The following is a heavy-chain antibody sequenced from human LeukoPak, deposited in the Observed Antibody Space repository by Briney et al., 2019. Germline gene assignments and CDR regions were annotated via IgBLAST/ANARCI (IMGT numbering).Heavy chain of an antibody. CDR3: ARGCGGSPACYIIDY. CDR1: GFTFSSHG. Sequence: PGGSLTLSCAASGFTFSSHGMHWVRQAPGKGLEWVTMIWNDGGNKKYVDSVKGRFIISRDNSKNTLYLQMNSLRAEDTAVYYCARGCGGSPACYIIDYWGKGTRVPVSS. V-gene: IGHV3-33*01. D-gene: IGHD2-15*01. CDR2: IWNDGGNK. J-gene: IGHJ4*02.